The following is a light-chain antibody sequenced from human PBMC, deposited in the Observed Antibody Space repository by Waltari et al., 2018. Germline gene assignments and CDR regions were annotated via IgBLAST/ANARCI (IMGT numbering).Light chain of an antibody. CDR2: QDS. CDR1: KLGDKY. J-gene: IGLJ1*01. Sequence: SYELTQPPSVSVSPGQTASIPCSGDKLGDKYACWYQQKPGQSPVLVSYQDSKRPSGIPERFAGSNAGNTATLTISGTQAMDEADYYCQAWDSSTEVFGTGTKVTVL. V-gene: IGLV3-1*01. CDR3: QAWDSSTEV.